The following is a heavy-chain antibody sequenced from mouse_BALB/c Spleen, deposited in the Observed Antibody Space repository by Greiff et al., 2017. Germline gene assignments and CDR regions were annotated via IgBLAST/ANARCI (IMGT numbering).Heavy chain of an antibody. Sequence: DVMLVESGGGLVKPGGSLKLSCAASGFTFSSYAMSWVRQTPEKRLEWVASISSGGSTYYPDSVKGRFTISRDNARNILYLQMSSLRSEDTAMYYCARKKYGKDAMDYWGQGTSVTVSS. CDR3: ARKKYGKDAMDY. CDR2: ISSGGST. V-gene: IGHV5-6-5*01. J-gene: IGHJ4*01. CDR1: GFTFSSYA. D-gene: IGHD2-10*02.